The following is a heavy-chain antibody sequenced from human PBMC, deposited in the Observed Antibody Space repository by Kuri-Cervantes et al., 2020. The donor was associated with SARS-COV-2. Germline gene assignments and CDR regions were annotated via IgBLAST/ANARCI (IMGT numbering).Heavy chain of an antibody. V-gene: IGHV1-3*01. CDR1: GYTFTNYA. CDR2: INAGNDNT. Sequence: ASVKVSCKASGYTFTNYAMHWVRQAPGQRLEWMGWINAGNDNTKYSQKFQGRVTVTRDTSASTAYMELSSLRSEDPAVYYCARAYYNNSPYYGMDVWGQGTTVTVSS. CDR3: ARAYYNNSPYYGMDV. D-gene: IGHD3-22*01. J-gene: IGHJ6*02.